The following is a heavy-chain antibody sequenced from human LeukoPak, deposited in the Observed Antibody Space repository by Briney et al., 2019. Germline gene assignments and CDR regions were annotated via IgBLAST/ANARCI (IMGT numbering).Heavy chain of an antibody. Sequence: GGSLRLSCAASGFSFSSYEMDWVRQAPGKGLEWVSYISSSGSTIYYADSVKGRFTISRDNAKNSLYLQMNSLRAEDTAVYYCARGGAVAGHDYWGQGTLVTVSS. J-gene: IGHJ4*02. CDR3: ARGGAVAGHDY. CDR2: ISSSGSTI. CDR1: GFSFSSYE. V-gene: IGHV3-48*03. D-gene: IGHD6-19*01.